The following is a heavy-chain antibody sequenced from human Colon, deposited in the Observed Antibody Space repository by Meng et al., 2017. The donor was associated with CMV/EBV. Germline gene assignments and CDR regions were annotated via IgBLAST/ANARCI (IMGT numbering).Heavy chain of an antibody. CDR2: IFNGEST. V-gene: IGHV4-34*12. CDR3: ARQSGWYCFDN. CDR1: GFTFSDHY. Sequence: ESLKISCAGSGFTFSDHYMGWFRQAPGKGLEWIGEIFNGESTNYNPSLTSRVTISLDKSKNQFSLRLDSVTAADTAVYYCARQSGWYCFDNWGQGTLVTVSS. J-gene: IGHJ4*02. D-gene: IGHD6-19*01.